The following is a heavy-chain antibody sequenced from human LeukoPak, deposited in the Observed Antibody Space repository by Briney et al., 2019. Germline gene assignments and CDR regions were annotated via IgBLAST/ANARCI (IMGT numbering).Heavy chain of an antibody. J-gene: IGHJ4*02. CDR3: ARAAMDYYFDY. Sequence: PSETLSLTCTVSGGSISSGDYYWSWIRQPPGKGLEWIGYIYYSGSTYYNPSLKSRVTISVDTSKNQFSLKLSSVTAADTAVYYCARAAMDYYFDYWGQGTLVTVSS. CDR2: IYYSGST. D-gene: IGHD5-18*01. V-gene: IGHV4-30-4*01. CDR1: GGSISSGDYY.